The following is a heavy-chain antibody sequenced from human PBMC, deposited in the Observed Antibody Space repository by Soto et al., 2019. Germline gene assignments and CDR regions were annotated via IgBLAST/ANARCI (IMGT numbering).Heavy chain of an antibody. CDR2: ISGSGDRT. D-gene: IGHD6-13*01. Sequence: VGSLRLSCAASGLTFTNSARSWVRQAPGKGLEWVSAISGSGDRTSYVDSVKGRFAISRDDSTNTLYLQMSSLRAEDTAVYYCAKAFGYSSTWFARNWFDPWGQGTLVTVYS. J-gene: IGHJ5*02. CDR3: AKAFGYSSTWFARNWFDP. V-gene: IGHV3-23*01. CDR1: GLTFTNSA.